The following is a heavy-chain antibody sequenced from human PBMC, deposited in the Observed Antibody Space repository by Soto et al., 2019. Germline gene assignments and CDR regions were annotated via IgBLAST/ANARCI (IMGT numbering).Heavy chain of an antibody. J-gene: IGHJ4*02. D-gene: IGHD2-2*01. CDR2: ISDGSTYI. CDR3: TRAYSSSFAD. CDR1: GFTFSRSN. Sequence: XESLRLSCVASGFTFSRSNMKWVRQAPGKGLEWVSSISDGSTYIYYADSVKGRFTVSRDNAKNSLYLQMDSLRVEDTAVYYCTRAYSSSFADWGQGTLVTVSS. V-gene: IGHV3-21*01.